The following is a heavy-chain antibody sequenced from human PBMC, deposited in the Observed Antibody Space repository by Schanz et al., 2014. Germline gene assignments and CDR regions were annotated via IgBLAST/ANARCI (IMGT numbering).Heavy chain of an antibody. J-gene: IGHJ3*02. Sequence: QVQLVESGGGLVKPGGSLRLSCAASGFIFNDYYMNWIRQAPGKGLECRAYISRDGTTSYYADSVKGRFTISRDNAKNSLYLEMASLRGEDTAVYYCARENLNWEAFDIWGQGTVVTVSS. CDR2: ISRDGTTS. V-gene: IGHV3-11*01. CDR3: ARENLNWEAFDI. D-gene: IGHD7-27*01. CDR1: GFIFNDYY.